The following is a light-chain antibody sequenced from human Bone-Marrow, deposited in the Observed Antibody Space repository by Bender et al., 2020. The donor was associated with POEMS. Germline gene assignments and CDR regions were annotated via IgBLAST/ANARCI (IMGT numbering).Light chain of an antibody. CDR1: SGYNH. V-gene: IGLV2-8*01. Sequence: QSALTQPPSASGSPGQSVTISCSGTSGYNHVSWYQQYPGKAPKLMIFEVTKRPSGVPDRFSGSRSGNTASLTVSGLQPEDEADYYCSSYAGNVFLGGGTKVTVL. CDR2: EVT. J-gene: IGLJ2*01. CDR3: SSYAGNVF.